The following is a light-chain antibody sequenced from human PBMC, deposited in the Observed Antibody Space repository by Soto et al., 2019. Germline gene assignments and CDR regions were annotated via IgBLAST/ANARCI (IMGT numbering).Light chain of an antibody. CDR1: SSDVGGYNY. J-gene: IGLJ1*01. CDR2: DVS. V-gene: IGLV2-11*01. CDR3: CSYAGRYTYV. Sequence: QSVLTQPRSVSGSPGQSVTISCAGTSSDVGGYNYVSWYQQHPGKAPKLMIYDVSKRPSGVPDRFSGSKSGNTASLTISGLQADDEADYYCCSYAGRYTYVFGTGTKVTV.